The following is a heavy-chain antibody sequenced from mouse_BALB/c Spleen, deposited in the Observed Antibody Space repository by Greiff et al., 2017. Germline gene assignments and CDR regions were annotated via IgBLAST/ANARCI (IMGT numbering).Heavy chain of an antibody. CDR2: INPYNDGT. CDR3: AREGIYDYDPAWFAY. V-gene: IGHV1-14*01. D-gene: IGHD2-4*01. J-gene: IGHJ3*01. Sequence: EVQLQQSGPELVKPGASVKMSCKASGYTFTSYVMHWVKQKPGQGLEWIGYINPYNDGTKYNEKFKGKATLTSDKSSSTAYMELSSLTSEDSAVYYCAREGIYDYDPAWFAYWGQGTLVTVSA. CDR1: GYTFTSYV.